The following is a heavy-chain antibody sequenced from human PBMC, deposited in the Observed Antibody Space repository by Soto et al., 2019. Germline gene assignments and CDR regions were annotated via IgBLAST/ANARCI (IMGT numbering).Heavy chain of an antibody. Sequence: QVQLVQSGAEVKKPGSSVKVSCKASGGTFSSYAISWVRQAPGQGLEWMGGIIPIFGTANYAQKFQGRVTITADESTSTAYMELSSLRSEDTAXXXXXXPRSRDGYTSLGYWGQGTLVTVSS. CDR1: GGTFSSYA. D-gene: IGHD5-12*01. CDR2: IIPIFGTA. CDR3: XXPRSRDGYTSLGY. J-gene: IGHJ4*02. V-gene: IGHV1-69*01.